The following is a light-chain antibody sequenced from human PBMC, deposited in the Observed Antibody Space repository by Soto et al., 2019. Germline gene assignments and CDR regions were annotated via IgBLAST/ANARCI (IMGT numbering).Light chain of an antibody. Sequence: EIVLTQSPCTLSLAPGERATLSCRASQTVRSSYLAWYQQKPGQAPRLLFYGPSTRATGVPDRFTGRGSGTDFTLTISRLEPEDFALYYCQQFGTSPQTFGQGTKVDIK. V-gene: IGKV3-20*01. J-gene: IGKJ1*01. CDR2: GPS. CDR1: QTVRSSY. CDR3: QQFGTSPQT.